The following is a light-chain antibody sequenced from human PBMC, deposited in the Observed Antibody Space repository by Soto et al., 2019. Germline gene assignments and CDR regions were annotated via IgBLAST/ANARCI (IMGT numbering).Light chain of an antibody. Sequence: DIQMTQSPSTLSASVGDRVTISCRASQGISSWLAWYQQKPGKAPKLLIYKASSLQSGVPSRFTGSGSGTEFTLPISSLQPDDFATYYCQQYYSYSATFGQGTKVDIK. CDR1: QGISSW. CDR2: KAS. V-gene: IGKV1-5*03. J-gene: IGKJ1*01. CDR3: QQYYSYSAT.